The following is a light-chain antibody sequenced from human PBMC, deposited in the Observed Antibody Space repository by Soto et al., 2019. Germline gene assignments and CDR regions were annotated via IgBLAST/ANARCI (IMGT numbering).Light chain of an antibody. J-gene: IGLJ1*01. CDR3: SSYTSSATYV. Sequence: QSALTQPASVSGSPGQSITISCTGNSSDVGTYNSVSWYQQHPGKAPEIMIYEVTHRPSGVSDRFSGSKSGNTASLTISGLQTGDEADYYCSSYTSSATYVFGTGTKLTVL. V-gene: IGLV2-14*01. CDR2: EVT. CDR1: SSDVGTYNS.